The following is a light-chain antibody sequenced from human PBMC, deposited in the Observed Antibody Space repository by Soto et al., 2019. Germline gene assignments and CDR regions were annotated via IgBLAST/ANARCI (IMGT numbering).Light chain of an antibody. CDR3: QQYNDWPRT. J-gene: IGKJ5*01. V-gene: IGKV3-15*01. Sequence: EIVLTQSPGTLSFSPGERATLSWRASQLFSSNLAWYQRRPGQAPRLLIYGSSTRATGVPARFSGSASGTEFTLTISSLQSEDFGVYYCQQYNDWPRTFGQGTRLEI. CDR1: QLFSSN. CDR2: GSS.